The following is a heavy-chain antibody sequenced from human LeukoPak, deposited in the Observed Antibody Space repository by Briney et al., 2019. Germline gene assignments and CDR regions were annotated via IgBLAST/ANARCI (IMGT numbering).Heavy chain of an antibody. CDR3: AKDRRESSGLGAFDI. V-gene: IGHV3-23*01. Sequence: PGGSLRLSCAASGFTFNSYAMNWVRQAPGKGLEWVSVISGSGGSTYYADSVKGRLTISRDNSKNTLYLQMSSLRAEDTALYYCAKDRRESSGLGAFDIWGQGTLVTVSS. CDR1: GFTFNSYA. J-gene: IGHJ3*02. CDR2: ISGSGGST. D-gene: IGHD6-19*01.